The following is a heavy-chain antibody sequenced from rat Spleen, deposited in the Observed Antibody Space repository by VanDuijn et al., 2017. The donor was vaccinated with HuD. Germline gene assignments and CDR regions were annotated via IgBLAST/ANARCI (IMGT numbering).Heavy chain of an antibody. CDR3: AVAGFGY. CDR1: GFSLTSNS. V-gene: IGHV2-1*01. CDR2: IWSGGST. J-gene: IGHJ2*01. Sequence: QVQLKESGPGLVQPSQTLSLTCTVSGFSLTSNSVSWVRQTPGKGLEWMGAIWSGGSTYYNSALKSRLSISRDTSKSQVFLKMNSLRSEDTATYYCAVAGFGYWGQGVMVTVSS. D-gene: IGHD4-4*01.